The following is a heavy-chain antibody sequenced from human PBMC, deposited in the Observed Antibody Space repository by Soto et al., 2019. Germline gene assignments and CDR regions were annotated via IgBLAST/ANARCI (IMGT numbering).Heavy chain of an antibody. J-gene: IGHJ6*01. V-gene: IGHV3-9*01. Sequence: PWGSLRISWVSSVFTFDDYGMHWVRQAPGKGLAWVSGISWNSGSIGYADSVKGRFTISRDNAKNSLYLQMNSLRAEDTALYYCAKEGTIAVAGTYYYYGMDVWGQGTTVTVSS. CDR1: VFTFDDYG. CDR2: ISWNSGSI. CDR3: AKEGTIAVAGTYYYYGMDV. D-gene: IGHD6-19*01.